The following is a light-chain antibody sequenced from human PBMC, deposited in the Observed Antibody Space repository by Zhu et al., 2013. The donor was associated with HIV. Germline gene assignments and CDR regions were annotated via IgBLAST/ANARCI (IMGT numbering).Light chain of an antibody. Sequence: DIQLTQSPSFLSASVGDRVRITCRASQGITTYLAWYQQKPGKAPKLLIYDASTLQSGVPSRFSGSGSGTQFTLTISRLQSDDFATFYCQQYFSYPYTFGQGTNLEI. CDR1: QGITTY. CDR3: QQYFSYPYT. J-gene: IGKJ2*01. CDR2: DAS. V-gene: IGKV1-9*01.